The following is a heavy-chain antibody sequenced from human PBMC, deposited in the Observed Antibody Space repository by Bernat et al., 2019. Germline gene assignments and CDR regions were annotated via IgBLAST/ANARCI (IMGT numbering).Heavy chain of an antibody. V-gene: IGHV3-64*01. Sequence: EVQLVESGGGLVQPGGSLRLSCAVSGFTFSSYAMHWVRQAPRKGLEYVSAISSNGGSTYYANDVKGRCTISRDNSKNTLYLQVGSLRAEEMAVYYCARGDSVVVVAATLFGGMDVWGQGTTVTVSS. CDR1: GFTFSSYA. J-gene: IGHJ6*02. CDR3: ARGDSVVVVAATLFGGMDV. D-gene: IGHD2-15*01. CDR2: ISSNGGST.